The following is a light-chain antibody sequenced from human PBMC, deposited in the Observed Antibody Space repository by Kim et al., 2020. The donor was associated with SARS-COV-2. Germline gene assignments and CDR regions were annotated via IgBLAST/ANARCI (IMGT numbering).Light chain of an antibody. CDR1: PDLKKC. CDR3: QQCDDLPFT. J-gene: IGKJ3*01. V-gene: IGKV1-33*01. Sequence: ASVRARVTTTCQASPDLKKCLHWYQQTPGKAPKRLIYDASNLEAGVPSRFSGSGSGTDFTLTISSLQPEDIATYYCQQCDDLPFTFGPGTKVDIK. CDR2: DAS.